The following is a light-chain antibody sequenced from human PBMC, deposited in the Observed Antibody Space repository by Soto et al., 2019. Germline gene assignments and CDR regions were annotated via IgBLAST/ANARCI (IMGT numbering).Light chain of an antibody. CDR3: AAWDDSLNGVV. Sequence: QSVLTQPPSASGTPGQRVTTSCSGSSSNIGGYTVNWYQQLPGTAPKLLIYNNNQRPSGVPDRFSGSKSGTSASLAISGLQSEDEADYYCAAWDDSLNGVVFGGGTQLTVL. J-gene: IGLJ2*01. V-gene: IGLV1-44*01. CDR2: NNN. CDR1: SSNIGGYT.